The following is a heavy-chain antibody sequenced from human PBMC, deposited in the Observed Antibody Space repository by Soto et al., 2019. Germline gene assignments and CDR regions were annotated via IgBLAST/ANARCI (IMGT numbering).Heavy chain of an antibody. CDR3: ARHMSNFRYSDYALDV. Sequence: PGESLKISCKGSGYTFTDSWIGWVRQLPGKGLEWMGIIYPGDSDTRYSPSFQGHVTITVDKSTSTAYLQWNTLKASDTATYYCARHMSNFRYSDYALDVWGQGTPVTVPS. V-gene: IGHV5-51*01. D-gene: IGHD3-16*01. CDR2: IYPGDSDT. CDR1: GYTFTDSW. J-gene: IGHJ6*02.